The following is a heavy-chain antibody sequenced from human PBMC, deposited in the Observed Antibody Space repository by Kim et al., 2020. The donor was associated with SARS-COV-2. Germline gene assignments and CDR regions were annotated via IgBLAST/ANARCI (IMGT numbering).Heavy chain of an antibody. CDR2: ISAYNGNT. J-gene: IGHJ6*02. V-gene: IGHV1-18*01. D-gene: IGHD3-3*01. Sequence: ASVKVSCKASGYTFTSHGISWVRQAPGQGLEWMGWISAYNGNTKYAQKLQGRVTMTTDTSTSTAYMELRSLTSDDTAVYYCARAGTYDFWSGYPGDVWGQGTTVTVSS. CDR1: GYTFTSHG. CDR3: ARAGTYDFWSGYPGDV.